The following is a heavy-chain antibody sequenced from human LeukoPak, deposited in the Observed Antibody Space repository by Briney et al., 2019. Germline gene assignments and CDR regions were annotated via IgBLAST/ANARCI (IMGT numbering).Heavy chain of an antibody. CDR1: GFSLSTNGVA. J-gene: IGHJ4*02. Sequence: SGPTLVNPTQTLTLTCTFSGFSLSTNGVAVGWIRQPPGKALEWLALIYWDDDKRYSPSLKSRLTVTKDTSKNQVVLTMTNMDPVGTATYYCAHTSLIMVRGAFGHWGQGTLVTVSS. CDR3: AHTSLIMVRGAFGH. D-gene: IGHD3-10*01. V-gene: IGHV2-5*02. CDR2: IYWDDDK.